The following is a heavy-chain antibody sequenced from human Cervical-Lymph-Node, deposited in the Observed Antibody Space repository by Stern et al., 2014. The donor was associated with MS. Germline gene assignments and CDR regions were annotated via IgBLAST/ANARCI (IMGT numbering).Heavy chain of an antibody. D-gene: IGHD4-17*01. CDR3: GRDGKVTTDYDMDV. J-gene: IGHJ6*02. V-gene: IGHV4-31*03. CDR1: GGSISNGVYY. Sequence: QLQLQESGPGLVKPSQTLSLTCTVSGGSISNGVYYWSWIRQRPGKGLEXIGYIFYSGTTSYNPSLKNRVTISLDTSENQFSLKLSSVTAADTAVYFCGRDGKVTTDYDMDVWGQGTTVIVSS. CDR2: IFYSGTT.